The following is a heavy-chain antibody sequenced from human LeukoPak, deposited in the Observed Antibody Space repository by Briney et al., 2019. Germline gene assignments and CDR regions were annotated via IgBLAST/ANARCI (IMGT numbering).Heavy chain of an antibody. Sequence: GGSLRLSCAGSGFTFSSYSMNWVRQAPGKGLEWVSSISSSSSYIYYADSVKGRFTISRDNAKNSLYLQMNSLRAEDTAVYYCASLGYCSSTSCYDGGYWGQGTLVTVSS. CDR1: GFTFSSYS. CDR3: ASLGYCSSTSCYDGGY. CDR2: ISSSSSYI. V-gene: IGHV3-21*01. J-gene: IGHJ4*02. D-gene: IGHD2-2*01.